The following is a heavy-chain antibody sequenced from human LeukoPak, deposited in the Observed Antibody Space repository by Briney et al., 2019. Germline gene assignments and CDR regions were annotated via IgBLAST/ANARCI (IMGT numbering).Heavy chain of an antibody. D-gene: IGHD4-23*01. J-gene: IGHJ3*02. CDR3: ARGRGSNFGTNAFDI. CDR1: GFTFSSYA. CDR2: ISYDGSNK. V-gene: IGHV3-30*04. Sequence: GGSLRLSCAASGFTFSSYAMHWVRQAPGKGLEWVAVISYDGSNKYYADSVKGRFTISRDNSKNTLYLQMNSLRAEDTAVYYCARGRGSNFGTNAFDIWGQGTMVTVSS.